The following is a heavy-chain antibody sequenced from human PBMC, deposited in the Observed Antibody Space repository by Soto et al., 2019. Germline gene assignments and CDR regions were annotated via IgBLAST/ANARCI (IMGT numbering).Heavy chain of an antibody. J-gene: IGHJ4*02. CDR3: ARGLLYATTDFDY. CDR2: IIPVVGTT. D-gene: IGHD2-8*01. Sequence: QVQLVQSGAEVKKPGSSVKVSCKASGDTFTTNSLNWVRQAPGQGLEWMGGIIPVVGTTTYAQKYQDRVTITGDKSTNTAYMELSSLRSDDTAVYYCARGLLYATTDFDYWGQGTPVTVSS. CDR1: GDTFTTNS. V-gene: IGHV1-69*06.